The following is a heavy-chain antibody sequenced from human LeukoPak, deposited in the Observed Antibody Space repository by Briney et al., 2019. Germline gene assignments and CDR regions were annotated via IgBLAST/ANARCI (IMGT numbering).Heavy chain of an antibody. CDR2: IKQDGSVK. CDR1: GFTFSSYW. CDR3: ARHRTQLWPFYGMDV. J-gene: IGHJ6*02. V-gene: IGHV3-7*01. Sequence: PGGSLRLSCAASGFTFSSYWMSWVRQAPGKGLEWVANIKQDGSVKYYVDSVKGRFTISRDNAKNSLYLQMNSLRAEDTAVYYCARHRTQLWPFYGMDVWGQGTTVTVSS. D-gene: IGHD5-18*01.